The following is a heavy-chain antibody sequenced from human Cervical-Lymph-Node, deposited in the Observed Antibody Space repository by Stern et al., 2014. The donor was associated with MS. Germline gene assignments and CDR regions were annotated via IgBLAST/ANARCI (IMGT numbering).Heavy chain of an antibody. Sequence: VQLVQSGAEVKQPGASVTVSCKTSGYAFSGHYMHWVRQAPGQGPEWMGRINPNSGGTNYAQQFQGIVPKTRDTSISTVCLALCRLRSDDTAVYYCARDMDMLLMIFDYWGQGTLVSVSS. CDR3: ARDMDMLLMIFDY. J-gene: IGHJ4*02. V-gene: IGHV1-2*06. CDR1: GYAFSGHY. CDR2: INPNSGGT. D-gene: IGHD2-15*01.